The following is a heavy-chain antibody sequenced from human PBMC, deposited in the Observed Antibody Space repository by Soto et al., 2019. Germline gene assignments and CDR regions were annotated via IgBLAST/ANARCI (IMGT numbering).Heavy chain of an antibody. CDR3: ARDRSDSSGLYNRFDP. J-gene: IGHJ5*02. D-gene: IGHD6-19*01. Sequence: ASVKVSCKASGYTFTSYGISWVRQAPGQGLEWMGWISAYNGNTNYAQKLQGRVTMTTDTSTSTAYMELRSLRSDDTAVYYCARDRSDSSGLYNRFDPWGQGTLVTVSS. CDR2: ISAYNGNT. CDR1: GYTFTSYG. V-gene: IGHV1-18*01.